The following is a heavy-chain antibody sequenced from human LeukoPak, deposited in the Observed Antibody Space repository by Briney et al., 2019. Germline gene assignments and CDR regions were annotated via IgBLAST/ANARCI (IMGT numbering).Heavy chain of an antibody. CDR2: INSDGSST. V-gene: IGHV3-74*01. CDR3: ARVVYYYDSSGRYAFDI. D-gene: IGHD3-22*01. CDR1: GFTFSSYW. Sequence: PGGSLRLSCAASGFTFSSYWMYWVRQAPGKGLVWVSRINSDGSSTSYADSVKGRFTISRDNAKNTLYLQMNSLRAEDTAVYYCARVVYYYDSSGRYAFDIWGQGTMVTVSS. J-gene: IGHJ3*02.